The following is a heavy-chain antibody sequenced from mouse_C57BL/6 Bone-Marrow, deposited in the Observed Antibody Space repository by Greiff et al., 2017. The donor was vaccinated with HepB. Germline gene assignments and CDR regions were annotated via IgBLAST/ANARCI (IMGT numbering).Heavy chain of an antibody. D-gene: IGHD1-1*01. CDR1: GYTFTSYW. V-gene: IGHV1-50*01. CDR2: IDPSDSYT. Sequence: QVQLQQPGAELVKPGASVKLSCKASGYTFTSYWMQWVKQRPGQGLEWIGEIDPSDSYTNYNQKFKGKATLTVDTSSSTAYMQLSSLTSEDSAVYYCARGDYDGSSLDYWGQGTTLTVSS. CDR3: ARGDYDGSSLDY. J-gene: IGHJ2*01.